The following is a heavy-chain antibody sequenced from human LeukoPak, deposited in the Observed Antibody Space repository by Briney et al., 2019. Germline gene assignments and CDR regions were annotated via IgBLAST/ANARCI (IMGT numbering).Heavy chain of an antibody. Sequence: SVKVSCKASGGTFSSYAISWVRQAPGQGLEWMGRIIPILGIANYAQKFQGRVTITADKSTSTAYMELSSLRSEDTAVYYCARLRRGFWYNWNDGYFDYWGQGTLVTVSS. D-gene: IGHD1-20*01. CDR3: ARLRRGFWYNWNDGYFDY. V-gene: IGHV1-69*04. CDR2: IIPILGIA. CDR1: GGTFSSYA. J-gene: IGHJ4*02.